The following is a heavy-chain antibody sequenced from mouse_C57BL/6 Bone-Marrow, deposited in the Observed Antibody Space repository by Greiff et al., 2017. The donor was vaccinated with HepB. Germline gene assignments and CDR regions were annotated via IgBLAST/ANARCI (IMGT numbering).Heavy chain of an antibody. D-gene: IGHD2-5*01. CDR2: IYPGDGDT. V-gene: IGHV1-82*01. J-gene: IGHJ2*01. CDR1: GYTFTSYW. Sequence: QVQLQQPGAELVKPGASVKMSCKASGYTFTSYWITWVKQRPGKGLEWIGRIYPGDGDTNYNGKFKGKATLTADKSSSTAYMQLSSLTSEDSAVYFCASPPYYSNYGYFDYWGQGTTLTVSS. CDR3: ASPPYYSNYGYFDY.